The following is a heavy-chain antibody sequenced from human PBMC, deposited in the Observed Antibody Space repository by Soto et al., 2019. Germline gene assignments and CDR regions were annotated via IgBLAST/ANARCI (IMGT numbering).Heavy chain of an antibody. J-gene: IGHJ4*02. D-gene: IGHD6-25*01. CDR2: ISGSGGST. Sequence: EVQLLESGGGLVQPGGSLILSCVASEFTFSTSAMSWVRQAPGKGLVWVSGISGSGGSTYYADSVKGRFTISRDNPKNTLYPQLNSLRAQDTAVYHCSNDAAAHWGQGAQVTVSS. V-gene: IGHV3-23*01. CDR3: SNDAAAH. CDR1: EFTFSTSA.